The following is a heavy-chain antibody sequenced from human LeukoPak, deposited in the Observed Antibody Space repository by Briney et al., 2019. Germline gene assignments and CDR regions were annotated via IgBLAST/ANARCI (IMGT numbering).Heavy chain of an antibody. CDR2: INHSGST. V-gene: IGHV4-34*01. CDR3: ASHHFESTYYYDSSGSYGAFDI. Sequence: PSETLSLTCAVYGGSFSGYYWSWIRQPPGKGLEWIGEINHSGSTNYNPSLKSRVTISVDTSKNQFSLKLSSVTAADTAVYYCASHHFESTYYYDSSGSYGAFDIWGQGTMVTVSS. D-gene: IGHD3-22*01. J-gene: IGHJ3*02. CDR1: GGSFSGYY.